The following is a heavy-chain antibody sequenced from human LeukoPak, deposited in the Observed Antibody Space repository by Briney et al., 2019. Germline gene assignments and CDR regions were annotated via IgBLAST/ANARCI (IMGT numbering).Heavy chain of an antibody. CDR2: IKQDGSEK. V-gene: IGHV3-7*01. CDR3: ARALSEYYDFWEGDNWFDP. J-gene: IGHJ5*02. CDR1: GFTFSYYW. Sequence: GGSLRLSCAASGFTFSYYWMSWVRQAPGKGLEWVANIKQDGSEKYYVDSVKGRFTISRDNAKNSLYLQMNSLRAEDTAVYYCARALSEYYDFWEGDNWFDPWGQGTLVTVSS. D-gene: IGHD3-3*01.